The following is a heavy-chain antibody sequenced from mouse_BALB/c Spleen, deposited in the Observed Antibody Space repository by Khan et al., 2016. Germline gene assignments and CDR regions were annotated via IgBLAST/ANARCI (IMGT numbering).Heavy chain of an antibody. CDR3: ASRELRLQAWFAY. V-gene: IGHV5-6-5*01. CDR2: IGSGVST. CDR1: GFTFSSYA. Sequence: EVELVESGGGLVKPGGSLKLSCAASGFTFSSYAMSWVRQTPEKRLEWVASIGSGVSTYYPDSVKGRFTISRDNARNILYLQMSSLRSEDAAMYYCASRELRLQAWFAYWGQGTLVTVSA. D-gene: IGHD1-2*01. J-gene: IGHJ3*01.